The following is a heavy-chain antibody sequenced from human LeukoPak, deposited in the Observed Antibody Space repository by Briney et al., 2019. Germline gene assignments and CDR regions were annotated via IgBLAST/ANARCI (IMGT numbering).Heavy chain of an antibody. CDR1: GYTFTDYF. J-gene: IGHJ4*02. CDR2: INTNTGNP. CDR3: ARAEGYCSGSTCFSY. D-gene: IGHD2-15*01. V-gene: IGHV7-4-1*02. Sequence: ASVKVSCKASGYTFTDYFMHWVRQAPGQGLGWIGWINTNTGNPTYAQGFTGRFVFSLDTSASTAYLQISSLKAEDTAVYYCARAEGYCSGSTCFSYWGQGTLVTVSS.